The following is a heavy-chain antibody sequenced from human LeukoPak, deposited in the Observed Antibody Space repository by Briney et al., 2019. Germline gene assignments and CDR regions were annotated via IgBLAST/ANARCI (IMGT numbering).Heavy chain of an antibody. D-gene: IGHD3-9*01. CDR2: IGGRDGGT. Sequence: TGASLRLSCAASGFIFSNYAMSWVRQAPGKGLEWVSAIGGRDGGTYYADSVKGRFTVSRDDPKNTLYLQMNTLRVEDTAVYYCAKWGDYDILTGYYDSDYWGQGTLVTVSS. CDR3: AKWGDYDILTGYYDSDY. CDR1: GFIFSNYA. J-gene: IGHJ4*02. V-gene: IGHV3-23*01.